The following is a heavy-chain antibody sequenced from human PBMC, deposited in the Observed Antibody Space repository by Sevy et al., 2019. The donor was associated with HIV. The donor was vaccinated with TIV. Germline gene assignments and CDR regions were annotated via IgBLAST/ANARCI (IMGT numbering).Heavy chain of an antibody. V-gene: IGHV3-30-3*01. D-gene: IGHD3-3*01. CDR3: ARDPQKYYDFWSGYAGAFDI. CDR2: ISYDGSNK. Sequence: LRLSCAASGFTFSSYAMHWVRQAPGKGLEWVAVISYDGSNKYYADSVKGRFTISRDNSKNTLYLQMNSLRAEDTAVYYGARDPQKYYDFWSGYAGAFDIWGQGTMVTVSS. CDR1: GFTFSSYA. J-gene: IGHJ3*02.